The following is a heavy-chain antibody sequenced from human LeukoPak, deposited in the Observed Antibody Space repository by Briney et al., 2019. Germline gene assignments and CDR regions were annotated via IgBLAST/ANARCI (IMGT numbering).Heavy chain of an antibody. J-gene: IGHJ3*02. CDR1: GGTFGAFG. Sequence: SVKVSCKASGGTFGAFGINWVRQAPGQGREWMGGIIPLFGTTDYAQKFQGRVTITADESTNTAYMELSSLRSDDTAIYYCARGRVIHFGGIDVFDIWGQGTMVTASS. D-gene: IGHD4/OR15-4a*01. V-gene: IGHV1-69*13. CDR3: ARGRVIHFGGIDVFDI. CDR2: IIPLFGTT.